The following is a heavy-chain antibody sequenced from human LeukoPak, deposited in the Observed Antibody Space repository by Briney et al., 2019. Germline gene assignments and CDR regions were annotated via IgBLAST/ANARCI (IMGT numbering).Heavy chain of an antibody. CDR3: TTDPPYTYYYDSSGPYYFDY. Sequence: GGSLRLSCAAFGFTFSNAWMSWVRQAPGKGLEWVGRIKSKTDGGTTDYAAPVKGRFTISRDDSKNTLYLQMNSLKTEDTAVYYCTTDPPYTYYYDSSGPYYFDYWGQGTLVTVSS. D-gene: IGHD3-22*01. J-gene: IGHJ4*02. CDR2: IKSKTDGGTT. V-gene: IGHV3-15*01. CDR1: GFTFSNAW.